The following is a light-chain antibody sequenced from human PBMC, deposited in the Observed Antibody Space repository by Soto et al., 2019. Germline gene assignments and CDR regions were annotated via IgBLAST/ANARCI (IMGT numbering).Light chain of an antibody. Sequence: QSALTQPASVSGSPGQSITISCTGTSSDVGTYKYVSWYQQHPGKAPKLMIYEVSNRPSGVSNRFSGSKSGNTASLTISGLQADDEADYYCSSYTSSNTGVFGGGTKLTVL. J-gene: IGLJ2*01. V-gene: IGLV2-14*01. CDR2: EVS. CDR3: SSYTSSNTGV. CDR1: SSDVGTYKY.